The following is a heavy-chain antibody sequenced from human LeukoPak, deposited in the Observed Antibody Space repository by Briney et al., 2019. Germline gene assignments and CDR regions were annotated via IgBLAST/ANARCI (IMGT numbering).Heavy chain of an antibody. CDR3: ARGQYSPDY. V-gene: IGHV3-33*08. CDR1: GFIFSGYW. J-gene: IGHJ4*02. CDR2: IWYDGSNK. D-gene: IGHD2-15*01. Sequence: GGSLRLSCAASGFIFSGYWMSWVRQAPGKGLEWVALIWYDGSNKYYTDSVKGRFTISRDNSKNTLYLQMNSLRAEDTAVYYCARGQYSPDYWGQGTLVTVSS.